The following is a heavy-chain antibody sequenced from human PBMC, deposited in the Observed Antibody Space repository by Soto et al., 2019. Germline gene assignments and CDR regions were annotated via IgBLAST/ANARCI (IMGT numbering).Heavy chain of an antibody. Sequence: ASVKVSCKASGYTFTSYAMHWVRQAPGQRLEWMGWINAGNGNTKYSQKFQGRVTITRDTSASTAYMELSSLRSEDTAVYYCARDLGGAIDNWFDPWGQGTLVTVSS. J-gene: IGHJ5*02. D-gene: IGHD3-10*01. CDR3: ARDLGGAIDNWFDP. CDR1: GYTFTSYA. CDR2: INAGNGNT. V-gene: IGHV1-3*01.